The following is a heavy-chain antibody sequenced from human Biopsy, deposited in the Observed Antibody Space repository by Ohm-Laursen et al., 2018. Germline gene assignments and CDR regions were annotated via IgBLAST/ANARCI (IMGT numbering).Heavy chain of an antibody. J-gene: IGHJ4*02. Sequence: ASVKVSCKASGYTFYSYGITWVRQAPGQGLEWMGWINTYSGNTNYGKKFHDRVIMTSDTSTSTAYLEHRSLRSDDTAVYYCARDYYPYVDYLKDVPLCDSWGQGTLVIVSS. CDR2: INTYSGNT. CDR3: ARDYYPYVDYLKDVPLCDS. D-gene: IGHD4-17*01. CDR1: GYTFYSYG. V-gene: IGHV1-18*01.